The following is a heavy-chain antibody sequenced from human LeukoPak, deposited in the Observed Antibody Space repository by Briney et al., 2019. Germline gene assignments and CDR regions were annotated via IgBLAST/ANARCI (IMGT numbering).Heavy chain of an antibody. J-gene: IGHJ6*02. V-gene: IGHV3-30*18. CDR1: GFTFSSYG. CDR2: ISYDGSNK. CDR3: AKEWRGTLFYYGMDV. Sequence: GGSLRLSCAASGFTFSSYGMHWVRQAPGKGLEWVAVISYDGSNKYYADSVKGRFTTSRDNSNNTLYVQMNSLRVEDTAVYYCAKEWRGTLFYYGMDVWGQGTTVTVS. D-gene: IGHD3-16*01.